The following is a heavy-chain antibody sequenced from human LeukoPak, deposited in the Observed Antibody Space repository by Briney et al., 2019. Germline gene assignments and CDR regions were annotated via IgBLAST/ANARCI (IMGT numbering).Heavy chain of an antibody. CDR2: IKQDETEK. D-gene: IGHD3-16*01. V-gene: IGHV3-7*03. CDR3: ARENWGSLPH. CDR1: GFTFSNFW. Sequence: QPGESLRLSCTASGFTFSNFWMGWVRQAPGKGLEWVANIKQDETEKFYLGSVKGRFTISRDNAKNLLYLEINSLRVEDTAVYYCARENWGSLPHWGQGTLVTVSS. J-gene: IGHJ4*02.